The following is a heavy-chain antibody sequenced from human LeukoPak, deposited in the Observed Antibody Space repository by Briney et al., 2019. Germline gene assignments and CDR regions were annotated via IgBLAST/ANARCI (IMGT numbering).Heavy chain of an antibody. CDR1: GGSFSGYY. J-gene: IGHJ4*02. D-gene: IGHD3-10*01. V-gene: IGHV4-34*01. Sequence: SETLSLTCAVYGGSFSGYYWSWIRQPPGKGLEWIGEINHSGSTNYNPSLKSRVTISVDTSKNQFSLKLSSVTAADTAVYYCARGYYGSGSYFDYWGQGTLVTVSS. CDR2: INHSGST. CDR3: ARGYYGSGSYFDY.